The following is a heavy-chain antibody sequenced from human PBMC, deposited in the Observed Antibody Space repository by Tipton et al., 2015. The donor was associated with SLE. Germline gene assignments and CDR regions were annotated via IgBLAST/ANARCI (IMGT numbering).Heavy chain of an antibody. Sequence: TLSLTCTVSGGSIRNPDYYWSWIRQHPGKGLEWIGHIYYSGSTYYNPSLKSRVTISVDTSKNQFSLRLTSVTAADTAMYYCARVEYGATEYWGQGTLVTVSS. CDR3: ARVEYGATEY. J-gene: IGHJ4*02. CDR1: GGSIRNPDYY. CDR2: IYYSGST. V-gene: IGHV4-31*03. D-gene: IGHD4-17*01.